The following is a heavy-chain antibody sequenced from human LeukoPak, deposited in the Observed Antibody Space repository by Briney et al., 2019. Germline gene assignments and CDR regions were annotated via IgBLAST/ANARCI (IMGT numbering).Heavy chain of an antibody. D-gene: IGHD3-16*02. V-gene: IGHV1-2*06. CDR1: GYTFTCYY. Sequence: ASVKVSCKASGYTFTCYYMHWVRQAPGQGLEWMGRINPNSGGTNYAQKFQGRVTMTRDTSISTAYMELSSLRSEDTAVYYCARSSQATLYDYVWGSYRRVFDYWGQGTLVTVSS. CDR2: INPNSGGT. CDR3: ARSSQATLYDYVWGSYRRVFDY. J-gene: IGHJ4*02.